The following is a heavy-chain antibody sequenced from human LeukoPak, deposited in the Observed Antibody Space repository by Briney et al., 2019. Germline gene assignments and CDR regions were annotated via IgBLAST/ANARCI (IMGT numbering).Heavy chain of an antibody. Sequence: GGSLRLSCAASGFTFSSYSMNWVRQAPGKGLEWVSSISSSSSYIYYADSVKGRFTISRDNAKNSLYLQMNSLRAEDTAVYYCARLADTTVANYYLDYWGQGTLVTVSS. CDR1: GFTFSSYS. J-gene: IGHJ4*02. CDR3: ARLADTTVANYYLDY. D-gene: IGHD1-26*01. V-gene: IGHV3-21*04. CDR2: ISSSSSYI.